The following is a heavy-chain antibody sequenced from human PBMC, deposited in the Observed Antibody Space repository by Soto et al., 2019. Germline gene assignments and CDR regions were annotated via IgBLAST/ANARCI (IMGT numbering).Heavy chain of an antibody. J-gene: IGHJ4*02. CDR2: ISWNSDTI. CDR3: ARDVWSRASGPPDS. V-gene: IGHV3-9*01. D-gene: IGHD3-10*01. Sequence: EVQLVESGGGLVQPGRSLRLSCAASGFTFDNYAMHWVRQAPGKGLEWVTGISWNSDTIGYADPVKGRFTISRGNAKNSLYLQMNSLRAEDTAFYYCARDVWSRASGPPDSWGQGTLVTVSS. CDR1: GFTFDNYA.